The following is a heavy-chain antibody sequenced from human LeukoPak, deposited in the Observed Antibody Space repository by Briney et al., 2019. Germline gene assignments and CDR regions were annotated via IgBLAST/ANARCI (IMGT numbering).Heavy chain of an antibody. V-gene: IGHV3-48*03. CDR3: ARGGEWLVRPVDY. Sequence: GGSLRLSCAASGFTFSSYEMNWVRQAPGKGLEWVSYISSSGSTIYYADSVKGRFTISRDNAKNSLYLQMNSLRAEDTAVYYCARGGEWLVRPVDYWGQGTLVTVSS. CDR2: ISSSGSTI. J-gene: IGHJ4*02. CDR1: GFTFSSYE. D-gene: IGHD6-19*01.